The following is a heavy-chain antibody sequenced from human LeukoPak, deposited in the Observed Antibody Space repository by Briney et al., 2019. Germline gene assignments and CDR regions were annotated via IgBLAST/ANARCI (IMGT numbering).Heavy chain of an antibody. D-gene: IGHD2-21*01. V-gene: IGHV3-15*01. J-gene: IGHJ4*02. CDR2: IKSKGSGGTT. CDR3: THNSGIPDRFAS. CDR1: GLTFIDAW. Sequence: GESLRHSCEVSGLTFIDAWVRWVRQAPGKWLEWVVRIKSKGSGGTTDHAARAKAGFTTSRDDSKHTVYLQMSSLRTEDTAIYFCTHNSGIPDRFASWGQGTLVTVSS.